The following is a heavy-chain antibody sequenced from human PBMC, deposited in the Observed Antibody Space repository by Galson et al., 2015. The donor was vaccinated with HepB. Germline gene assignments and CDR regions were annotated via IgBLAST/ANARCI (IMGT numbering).Heavy chain of an antibody. D-gene: IGHD3-16*02. CDR2: IYWDDDE. Sequence: PALVKPTQTLTLTCTFSGFSLTTSGVGVGWIRQPPEKALEWLALIYWDDDEHYSPSLKSRLTITKDTSKNQVVLTMTNMDPVDTATYYCAHSLIAFGGVIVYFKYWGQGTLVTVSS. J-gene: IGHJ4*02. CDR1: GFSLTTSGVG. CDR3: AHSLIAFGGVIVYFKY. V-gene: IGHV2-5*02.